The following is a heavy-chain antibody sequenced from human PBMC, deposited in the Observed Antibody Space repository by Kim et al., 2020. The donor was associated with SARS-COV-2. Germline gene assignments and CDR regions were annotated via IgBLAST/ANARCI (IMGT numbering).Heavy chain of an antibody. Sequence: GGSLRLSCAASGLTFSGYYINWIRQAPGKGLEWVSYISGDSSCPYYADSVKGRFTISRDNSKNSLCLQMNSLRAEDTAVYYCVRGYSRNLLLYFDSWEQGSLVTLPS. J-gene: IGHJ4*02. D-gene: IGHD6-13*01. CDR1: GLTFSGYY. V-gene: IGHV3-11*06. CDR2: ISGDSSCP. CDR3: VRGYSRNLLLYFDS.